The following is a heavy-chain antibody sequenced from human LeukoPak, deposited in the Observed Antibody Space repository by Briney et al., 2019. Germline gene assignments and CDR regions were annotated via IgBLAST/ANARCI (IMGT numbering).Heavy chain of an antibody. CDR2: ISYDGSNK. J-gene: IGHJ4*02. Sequence: GGSLRLSCAASGFTFSSYAMHWVRQAPGKGLEWVAVISYDGSNKYYADSVKGRFTISRDNSKNTLCLRMNSLRAEDTAVYYCARVIAVAGNDYWGQGTLVTVSS. D-gene: IGHD6-19*01. CDR3: ARVIAVAGNDY. CDR1: GFTFSSYA. V-gene: IGHV3-30*01.